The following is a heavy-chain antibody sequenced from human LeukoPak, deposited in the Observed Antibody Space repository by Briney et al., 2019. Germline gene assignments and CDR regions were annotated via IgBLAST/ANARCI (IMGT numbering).Heavy chain of an antibody. Sequence: SETLSLTCDVSDASISSSRFYWGWIRQPPGKGLEWIGSASYSGGTHYNPSLKNRVTISVDTSKNQFSLRLTSVTAADTAVYYCARQLPFGGSFYYGLDVWGQGTTVTVSS. J-gene: IGHJ6*02. D-gene: IGHD2-15*01. CDR2: ASYSGGT. CDR1: DASISSSRFY. V-gene: IGHV4-39*01. CDR3: ARQLPFGGSFYYGLDV.